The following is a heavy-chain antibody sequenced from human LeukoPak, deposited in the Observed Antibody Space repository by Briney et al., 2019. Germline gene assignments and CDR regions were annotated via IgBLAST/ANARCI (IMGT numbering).Heavy chain of an antibody. Sequence: GGSLEVSCVASGFTFSNTWMSWVRQAPGKGLEWVGRIKSKSVGETTDYAAPVKGRFAISRDDSKNMLYLQMNNLKTEDTAVYYCTTYNYAGTTGYFDYWGQGTLVTVST. V-gene: IGHV3-15*01. D-gene: IGHD4-17*01. J-gene: IGHJ4*02. CDR3: TTYNYAGTTGYFDY. CDR2: IKSKSVGETT. CDR1: GFTFSNTW.